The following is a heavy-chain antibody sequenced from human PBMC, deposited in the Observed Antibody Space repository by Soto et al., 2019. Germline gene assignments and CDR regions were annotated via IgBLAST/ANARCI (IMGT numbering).Heavy chain of an antibody. J-gene: IGHJ2*01. V-gene: IGHV3-30-3*01. Sequence: QVQLVESGGGVVHPGRSLRLSCAASGFTFSSYAMHWVRQAPGKGLEWVAVISYDGSNKYYADSVKGRFTISRDNSKNTLYLQMNSLRAEDTAVYYCARDPLWGTAMVLWYFDLWGRGTLVTVSS. CDR1: GFTFSSYA. D-gene: IGHD5-18*01. CDR2: ISYDGSNK. CDR3: ARDPLWGTAMVLWYFDL.